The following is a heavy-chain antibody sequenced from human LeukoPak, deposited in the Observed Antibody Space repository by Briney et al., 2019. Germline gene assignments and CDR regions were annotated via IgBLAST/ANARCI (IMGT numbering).Heavy chain of an antibody. D-gene: IGHD3-3*01. CDR1: GYTFTGDY. V-gene: IGHV1-2*02. CDR3: VRGGFWSGYPASYFMDV. CDR2: INPNSRGT. Sequence: ASVKVSCKASGYTFTGDYIRWVRQAPGQGLEYMGWINPNSRGTNYVQKFQGRVTLTRYTSISTAYMELTRLRSDDTAVYYCVRGGFWSGYPASYFMDVWGTGTTVTVSS. J-gene: IGHJ6*03.